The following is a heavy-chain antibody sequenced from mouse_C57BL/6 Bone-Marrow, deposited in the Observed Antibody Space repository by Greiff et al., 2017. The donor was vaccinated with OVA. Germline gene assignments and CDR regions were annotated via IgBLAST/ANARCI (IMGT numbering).Heavy chain of an antibody. CDR1: GFTFSDYG. CDR2: ISSGSSTI. CDR3: ARRWLRGCAY. J-gene: IGHJ3*01. Sequence: EVKLLESGGGLVKPGGSLKLSCAASGFTFSDYGMHWVRQAPEKGLEWVAYISSGSSTIYYADTVKGRFTISRDNAKNTLFLQMTSLRSEDTAMDYCARRWLRGCAYWGQGTLVTVSA. D-gene: IGHD2-2*01. V-gene: IGHV5-17*01.